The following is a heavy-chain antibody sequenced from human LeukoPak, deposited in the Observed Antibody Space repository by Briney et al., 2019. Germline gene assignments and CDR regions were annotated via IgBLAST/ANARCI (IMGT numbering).Heavy chain of an antibody. CDR2: IYYSGST. Sequence: PSETLSLTCTVSGGSISSSSYYWGWIRQPPGKGLEWIGSIYYSGSTYYNPSLKSRVTIPVDTSKNQFSLKLSSVTAADTAVYYCASQSGSYQRFDYWGQGTLVTVSS. D-gene: IGHD1-26*01. CDR1: GGSISSSSYY. CDR3: ASQSGSYQRFDY. V-gene: IGHV4-39*07. J-gene: IGHJ4*02.